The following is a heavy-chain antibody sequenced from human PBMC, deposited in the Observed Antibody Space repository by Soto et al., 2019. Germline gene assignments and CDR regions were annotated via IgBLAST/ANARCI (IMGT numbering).Heavy chain of an antibody. V-gene: IGHV3-23*01. J-gene: IGHJ5*02. CDR1: GFTFSSYA. D-gene: IGHD6-6*01. CDR2: ISGSGGST. Sequence: GGSLRLSCAASGFTFSSYAMSWVRQAPGKGLEWVSAISGSGGSTYYADSVKGRFTISRDNSKNTLYLQMNSLRAEDTAVYYCAKGDVEYSSSSPFDPWGQGTLVTVSS. CDR3: AKGDVEYSSSSPFDP.